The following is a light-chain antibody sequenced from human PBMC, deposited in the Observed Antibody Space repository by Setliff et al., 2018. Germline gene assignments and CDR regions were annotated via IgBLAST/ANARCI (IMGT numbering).Light chain of an antibody. J-gene: IGLJ1*01. V-gene: IGLV2-8*01. CDR2: EVT. CDR3: SPYAGSNNPDV. CDR1: SRDVGGYNY. Sequence: QSALTQPPSASGSPGQSVTISCTGTSRDVGGYNYVSWCQQHPGKAPKLLIYEVTKRPSGVPDRFSGSKSGNTASLTVSGLQAEDEADYYCSPYAGSNNPDVFGTGTKVTVL.